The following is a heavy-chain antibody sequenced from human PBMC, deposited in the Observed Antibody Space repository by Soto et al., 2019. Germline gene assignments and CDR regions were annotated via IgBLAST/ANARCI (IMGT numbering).Heavy chain of an antibody. CDR1: GGTFSSYA. V-gene: IGHV1-69*13. CDR3: ARDRTTMVRGVIPPGAY. CDR2: IIPIFGTA. D-gene: IGHD3-10*01. Sequence: GASVKVSCKASGGTFSSYAISWVRQAPGQGLEWMGGIIPIFGTANYAQKFQGRVTITADESTSTAYMELRSLRSEDTAVYYCARDRTTMVRGVIPPGAYWGQGTLVTVSS. J-gene: IGHJ4*02.